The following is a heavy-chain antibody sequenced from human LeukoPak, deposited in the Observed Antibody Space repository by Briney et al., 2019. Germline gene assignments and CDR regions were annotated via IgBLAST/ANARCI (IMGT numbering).Heavy chain of an antibody. J-gene: IGHJ5*02. Sequence: ASVKVSCKASGYTFTSYYMYWVRQAPGQGLEWMGVINPSGGSTSYAQKCQGRVTMTRDMSTSTVYMELSSLRSEDTAVYYCARDGGYCSSTSCNRDWFDPWGQGTLVTVSS. CDR1: GYTFTSYY. CDR3: ARDGGYCSSTSCNRDWFDP. V-gene: IGHV1-46*01. CDR2: INPSGGST. D-gene: IGHD2-2*01.